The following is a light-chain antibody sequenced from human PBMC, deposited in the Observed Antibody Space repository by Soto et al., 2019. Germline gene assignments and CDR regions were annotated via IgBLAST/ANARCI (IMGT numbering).Light chain of an antibody. Sequence: QSVLTQPPSASGSLGLSVTLSCFGTDNDVGRYDYVSWYQQHPGKAPKLLIYEVTKRPSGVPDRFSASKSGNSASLTVSGLQDEDEADYYCMSYAGGNSVTFGGGTKLTVL. V-gene: IGLV2-8*01. CDR2: EVT. CDR1: DNDVGRYDY. CDR3: MSYAGGNSVT. J-gene: IGLJ2*01.